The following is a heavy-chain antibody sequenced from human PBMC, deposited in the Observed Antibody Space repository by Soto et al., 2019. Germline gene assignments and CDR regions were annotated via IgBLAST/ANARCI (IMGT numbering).Heavy chain of an antibody. CDR1: GGSFSGYY. D-gene: IGHD3-22*01. CDR2: INHSGST. V-gene: IGHV4-34*01. CDR3: ASSGDDSSGYYSV. Sequence: SETLSLTCAVYGGSFSGYYWSWILQPPGKGLEWIGEINHSGSTNYNPSLKSRVTISVDTSKNQFSLKLSSVTAADTAVYYCASSGDDSSGYYSVRGQGTLVTVSS. J-gene: IGHJ4*02.